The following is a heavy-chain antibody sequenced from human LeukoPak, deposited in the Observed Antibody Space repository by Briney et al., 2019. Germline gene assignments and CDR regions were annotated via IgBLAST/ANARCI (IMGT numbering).Heavy chain of an antibody. Sequence: GESLRISCKGSGYSFTSYWISWVRQMPGKGLEWMGRIDPSDSYTNYSPSFQGHVTISADKSISTAYLQWSSLKASDTAVYYCARGGRYDYVWGSYRYTYWGQGTLVTVSS. CDR3: ARGGRYDYVWGSYRYTY. V-gene: IGHV5-10-1*01. D-gene: IGHD3-16*02. CDR2: IDPSDSYT. CDR1: GYSFTSYW. J-gene: IGHJ4*02.